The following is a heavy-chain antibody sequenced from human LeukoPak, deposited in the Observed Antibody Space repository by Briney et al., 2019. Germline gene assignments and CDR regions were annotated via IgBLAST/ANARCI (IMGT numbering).Heavy chain of an antibody. J-gene: IGHJ3*02. CDR2: INHSGST. CDR3: ASSRDYDIAFDI. Sequence: SETLSLTCAVYGGALSGYYWSWIRQPPGKPLEWIGEINHSGSTNYYPSLKSRVTISVDTSKNQFSLKLSSVTAADTAVYYCASSRDYDIAFDIWGQGSMVTVSS. D-gene: IGHD3-9*01. V-gene: IGHV4-34*01. CDR1: GGALSGYY.